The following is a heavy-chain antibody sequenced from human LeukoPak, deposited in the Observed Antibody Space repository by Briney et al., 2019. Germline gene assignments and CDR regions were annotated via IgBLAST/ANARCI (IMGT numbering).Heavy chain of an antibody. V-gene: IGHV3-23*01. Sequence: GGSLRLSCAASGFTFSTYAMSWVRQAPGKGLEWVSTISGSGANTYYADSVRGRLTISRDNSKNTLYLHMNSPRAEDTAVYYCAKKKGGYTNPYYFDYWGQGTLVTVSS. CDR1: GFTFSTYA. J-gene: IGHJ4*02. D-gene: IGHD3-16*02. CDR2: ISGSGANT. CDR3: AKKKGGYTNPYYFDY.